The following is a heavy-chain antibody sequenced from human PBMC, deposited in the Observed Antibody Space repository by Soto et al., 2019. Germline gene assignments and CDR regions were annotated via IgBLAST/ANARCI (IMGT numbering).Heavy chain of an antibody. CDR2: IYYGGSA. V-gene: IGHV4-59*08. Sequence: QVQLRESGPGLVKPSETLSLTCTVSGGSISTYYWSWIRQPPGKGLEWIGDIYYGGSADYNPSLKSRVTISVDTSKKQFSLKLSSVTAADTAVYYCARGGHCANGVCSALDYWGQGTLVTVSS. CDR1: GGSISTYY. CDR3: ARGGHCANGVCSALDY. J-gene: IGHJ4*02. D-gene: IGHD2-8*01.